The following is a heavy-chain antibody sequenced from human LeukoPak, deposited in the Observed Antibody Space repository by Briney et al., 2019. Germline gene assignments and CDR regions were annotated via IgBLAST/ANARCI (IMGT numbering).Heavy chain of an antibody. J-gene: IGHJ4*02. CDR3: ARRTSYPVGAIDH. D-gene: IGHD1-26*01. Sequence: SETLSLTCTVSGGSISISNYYWGWIRQPPGRGLEWIGSISYSGTYYNPSLKSRLTISVDTSKNHFSLNLRSVTAADTAVYYCARRTSYPVGAIDHWGQGTLVTVSS. V-gene: IGHV4-39*01. CDR2: ISYSGT. CDR1: GGSISISNYY.